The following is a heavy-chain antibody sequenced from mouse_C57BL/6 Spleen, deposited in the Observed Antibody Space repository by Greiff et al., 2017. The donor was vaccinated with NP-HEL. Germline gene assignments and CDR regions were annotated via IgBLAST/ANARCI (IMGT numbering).Heavy chain of an antibody. CDR3: TYYGYDGGFAY. CDR2: ISSGGDYI. V-gene: IGHV5-9-1*02. CDR1: GFTFSSYA. D-gene: IGHD2-2*01. J-gene: IGHJ3*01. Sequence: DVMLVESGEGLVKPGGSLKLSCAASGFTFSSYAMSWVRQTPEKRLEWVAYISSGGDYIYYADTVKGRFTISRDNARNTLYLQMSSLKSEDTAMYYCTYYGYDGGFAYWGQGTLVTVSA.